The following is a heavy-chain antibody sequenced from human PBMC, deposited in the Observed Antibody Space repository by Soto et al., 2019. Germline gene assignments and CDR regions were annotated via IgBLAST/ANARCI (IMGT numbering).Heavy chain of an antibody. J-gene: IGHJ4*02. Sequence: SETLSLTCTVSGGSISSGDYYWSWIRQPPGKGLEWIGYIYYSGSTYYDPSLKSRVIISVDTSKNQFSLKLSSVTAADPAVYHCARVPGTTIHWGQGTLVTVSS. V-gene: IGHV4-30-4*01. D-gene: IGHD1-7*01. CDR1: GGSISSGDYY. CDR3: ARVPGTTIH. CDR2: IYYSGST.